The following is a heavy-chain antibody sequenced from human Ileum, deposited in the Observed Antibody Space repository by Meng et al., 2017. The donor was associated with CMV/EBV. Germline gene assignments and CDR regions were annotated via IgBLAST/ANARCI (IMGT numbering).Heavy chain of an antibody. CDR1: NYA. CDR2: IWYDGSNK. D-gene: IGHD3-16*02. Sequence: NYAMHWVRQAPGKGLEWVAFIWYDGSNKYFADSVKGRFTISRDKSKDTLYLQMNSLRAEDTAVYYCAKEGPNYDYVWGSYRYLPFDYWGQGTLVTVSS. J-gene: IGHJ4*02. CDR3: AKEGPNYDYVWGSYRYLPFDY. V-gene: IGHV3-30*02.